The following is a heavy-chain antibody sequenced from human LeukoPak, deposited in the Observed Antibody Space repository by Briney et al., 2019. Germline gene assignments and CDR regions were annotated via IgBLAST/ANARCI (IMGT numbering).Heavy chain of an antibody. CDR2: IHYSGSP. CDR3: ARVVRYSGYDQFDY. D-gene: IGHD5-12*01. V-gene: IGHV4-59*01. CDR1: GGSISSYY. J-gene: IGHJ4*02. Sequence: PSETLSPTCTASGGSISSYYWSWIRQPPGKGLEWIGYIHYSGSPNYNHSLKSRITISVDTSKNQFSLKLSSVTAADTAVYYCARVVRYSGYDQFDYWGQGTLVTVSS.